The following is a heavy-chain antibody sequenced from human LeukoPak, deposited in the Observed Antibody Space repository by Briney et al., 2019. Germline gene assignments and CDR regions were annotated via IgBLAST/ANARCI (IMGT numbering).Heavy chain of an antibody. Sequence: SETLSLTCTVSGGSISSSSCNWGWIRQPPGKGLEWIGSVYYSGSTYYNPSLKSRVTISVDTSKNQFSLKLSSVTAADTAVYYCANRVGATGYWGQGTLVTVSS. CDR2: VYYSGST. D-gene: IGHD1-26*01. V-gene: IGHV4-39*07. J-gene: IGHJ4*02. CDR3: ANRVGATGY. CDR1: GGSISSSSCN.